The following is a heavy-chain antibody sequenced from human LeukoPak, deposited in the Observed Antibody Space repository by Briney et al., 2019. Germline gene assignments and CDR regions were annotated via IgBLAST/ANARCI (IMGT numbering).Heavy chain of an antibody. D-gene: IGHD3-9*01. J-gene: IGHJ4*02. Sequence: ASVKVSCKASGYTFTCYYMHWVRQAPGQGLEWMGWINPNSGGTNYAQKFQGRVTMTRDTSISTAYMELSRLRSDDTAVYYCARVGDILTGYDYWGQGTLVTVSS. CDR2: INPNSGGT. CDR1: GYTFTCYY. V-gene: IGHV1-2*02. CDR3: ARVGDILTGYDY.